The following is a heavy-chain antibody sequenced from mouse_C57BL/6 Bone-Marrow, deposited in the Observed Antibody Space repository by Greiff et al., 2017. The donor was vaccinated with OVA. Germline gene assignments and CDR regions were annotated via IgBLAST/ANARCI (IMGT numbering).Heavy chain of an antibody. V-gene: IGHV1-64*01. J-gene: IGHJ4*01. D-gene: IGHD2-14*01. CDR3: ARRGIYYRLENAMDY. CDR2: IHPNSGST. Sequence: QVQLQQPGAELVKPRASVKLSCKASGYTFTSYWMHWVKQRPGQGLEWIGMIHPNSGSTNYNEKFKSKATLTVDKSSSTAYMQLSSLTSEDSAVYYCARRGIYYRLENAMDYWGQGTSVTVSS. CDR1: GYTFTSYW.